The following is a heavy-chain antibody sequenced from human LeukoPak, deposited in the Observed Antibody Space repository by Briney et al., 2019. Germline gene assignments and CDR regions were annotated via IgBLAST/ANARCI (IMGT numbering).Heavy chain of an antibody. D-gene: IGHD1-26*01. CDR3: ASSLGALI. J-gene: IGHJ4*02. CDR1: GFTFSNYW. V-gene: IGHV3-74*01. Sequence: GGSLRLSCAASGFTFSNYWMHWVRQAPGKGLVWVSRISGDGSGITFADSVKGRFSISRDNAKNTVYLQMNSLRAEDTAVYYCASSLGALIWGQGTLVTVPS. CDR2: ISGDGSGI.